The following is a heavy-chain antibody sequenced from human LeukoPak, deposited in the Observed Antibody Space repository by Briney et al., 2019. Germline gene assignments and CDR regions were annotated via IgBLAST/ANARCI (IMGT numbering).Heavy chain of an antibody. CDR2: IYYSGST. V-gene: IGHV4-31*03. D-gene: IGHD2-15*01. J-gene: IGHJ4*02. Sequence: SQTLSLTCTVSGVSISSGGYCWSWLRQHPGKGLEWIGYIYYSGSTYYNPSLKSRFTISVDTSKNQFSLKLSSVTAADTAVYYCARGPPRVVAATAEAYYFDYWGQGTLVTVSA. CDR1: GVSISSGGYC. CDR3: ARGPPRVVAATAEAYYFDY.